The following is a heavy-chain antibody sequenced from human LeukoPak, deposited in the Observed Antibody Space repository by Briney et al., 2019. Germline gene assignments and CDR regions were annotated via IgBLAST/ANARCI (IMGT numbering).Heavy chain of an antibody. CDR2: IRYDGSNK. J-gene: IGHJ6*03. D-gene: IGHD4-11*01. Sequence: GGSLRLSCAASGFTFSSYGMHWVRQAPGKGLEWVAFIRYDGSNKYYADSVKGRFTISRDNSKNTLYLQMNSLRAEDTAVYYCAKDLIYSSHYYYYYMDVWGKGTTVTVSS. CDR1: GFTFSSYG. CDR3: AKDLIYSSHYYYYYMDV. V-gene: IGHV3-30*02.